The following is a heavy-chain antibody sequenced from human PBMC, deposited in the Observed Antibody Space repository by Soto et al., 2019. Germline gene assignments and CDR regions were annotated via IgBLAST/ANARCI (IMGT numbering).Heavy chain of an antibody. CDR2: IYPGDSDT. D-gene: IGHD6-13*01. CDR1: GYSFTSYW. Sequence: GESLKISCKGSGYSFTSYWIGWVRQMPGKGLEWMGIIYPGDSDTTYSPSFQGQVTISADKSISTAYLQWSSPKASDTAMYYCARPRSSSRNYYGMDVWGQGTTVTVTS. V-gene: IGHV5-51*01. CDR3: ARPRSSSRNYYGMDV. J-gene: IGHJ6*02.